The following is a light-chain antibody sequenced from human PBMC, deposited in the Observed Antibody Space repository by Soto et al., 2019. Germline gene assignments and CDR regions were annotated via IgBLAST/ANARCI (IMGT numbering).Light chain of an antibody. CDR2: GGF. Sequence: DILLTQYPATPSVSPGERATLSCRAGQSVGSKLAWYQQKPGQAPRLLIYGGFNRAAGIPASFSGSGSGTDFTLTISSLEPEDAAVYYCQQRNNWHPVTFGQGTRLEIK. V-gene: IGKV3D-11*02. J-gene: IGKJ5*01. CDR3: QQRNNWHPVT. CDR1: QSVGSK.